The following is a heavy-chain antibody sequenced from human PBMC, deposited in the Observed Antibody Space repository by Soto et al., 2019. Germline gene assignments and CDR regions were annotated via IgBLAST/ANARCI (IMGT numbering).Heavy chain of an antibody. CDR3: IKEILAGGADV. D-gene: IGHD3-3*01. CDR1: GGSISSGGYS. J-gene: IGHJ4*03. CDR2: IYHSGST. Sequence: SATLSLTCAVSGGSISSGGYSWSWIRQPPGKGLEWIGYIYHSGSTYYNPSLESRLTISVDKANNSLYLQMDSLRTEDTASYFCIKEILAGGADVWDHGTLVTVSS. V-gene: IGHV4-30-2*02.